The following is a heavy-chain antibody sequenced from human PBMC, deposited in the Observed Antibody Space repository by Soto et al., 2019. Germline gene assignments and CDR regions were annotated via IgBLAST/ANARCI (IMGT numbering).Heavy chain of an antibody. CDR1: GFTFSSYG. Sequence: GESLKISCAASGFTFSSYGMHWVRQAPGKGLEWVAVISYDGSNKYYADSVKGRFTISRDNSKNTLYLQMNSLRAEDTAVYYCAKDGGYCSSTSCYEYYYYYYMDVWGKGTTVTVSS. CDR2: ISYDGSNK. J-gene: IGHJ6*03. CDR3: AKDGGYCSSTSCYEYYYYYYMDV. V-gene: IGHV3-30*18. D-gene: IGHD2-2*01.